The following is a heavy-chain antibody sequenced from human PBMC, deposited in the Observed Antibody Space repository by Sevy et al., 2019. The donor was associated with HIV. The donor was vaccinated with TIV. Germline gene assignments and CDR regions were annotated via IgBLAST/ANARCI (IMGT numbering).Heavy chain of an antibody. CDR3: ARDSGDYPYYFDH. J-gene: IGHJ4*02. V-gene: IGHV4-30-2*01. D-gene: IGHD4-17*01. CDR2: IYHTGNT. CDR1: GGSISSGLYS. Sequence: SETLSLTCAVSGGSISSGLYSWNWIRQPPGRGLEWIGYIYHTGNTYYNPSLKTRVTISVDRTKNQFSLRLTSVTAADTAVYYCARDSGDYPYYFDHWGQGTLVTVSS.